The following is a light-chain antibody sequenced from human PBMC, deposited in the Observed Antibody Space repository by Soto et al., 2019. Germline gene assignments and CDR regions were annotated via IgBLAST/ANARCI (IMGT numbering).Light chain of an antibody. CDR1: QSITTW. J-gene: IGKJ1*01. CDR3: QHYNSYPWT. Sequence: DIQMTQSPSTLSASVGDRVTITCRASQSITTWLAWYQQKPGKAPNLLIYKASSLQPGVPSRFSGSGSGTEFTLTISSLQPDDFATYYCQHYNSYPWTFGQGTKVEIK. V-gene: IGKV1-5*03. CDR2: KAS.